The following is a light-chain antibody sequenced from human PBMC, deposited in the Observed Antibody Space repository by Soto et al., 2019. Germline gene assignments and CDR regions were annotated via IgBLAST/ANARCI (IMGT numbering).Light chain of an antibody. Sequence: DIVMTQSPLSLPVTPGEPASISCRSSQSLLHGDGYNYLDWYLQKPGQSPQLLIYLGSSRASGVPDRFSGRGSGTYFTLTISRVEAEDFGVYYCMQALQTPWTFGQGTQVEFK. V-gene: IGKV2-28*01. CDR1: QSLLHGDGYNY. J-gene: IGKJ1*01. CDR3: MQALQTPWT. CDR2: LGS.